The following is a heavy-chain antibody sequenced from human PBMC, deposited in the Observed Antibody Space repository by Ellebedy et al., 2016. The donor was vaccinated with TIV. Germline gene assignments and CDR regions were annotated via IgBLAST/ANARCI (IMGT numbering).Heavy chain of an antibody. V-gene: IGHV4-39*01. CDR2: TYYSGTT. CDR1: GGSIRRRSYY. Sequence: MPSETLSLTCTVSGGSIRRRSYYWGWIRQPPGQGLEWIGHTYYSGTTYYNPSLKSRVTISIDTSKNQFSLKRSSVTAADTAVYYCATLEMAPILDAFYIWGQGTKVPVSS. D-gene: IGHD5-24*01. J-gene: IGHJ3*02. CDR3: ATLEMAPILDAFYI.